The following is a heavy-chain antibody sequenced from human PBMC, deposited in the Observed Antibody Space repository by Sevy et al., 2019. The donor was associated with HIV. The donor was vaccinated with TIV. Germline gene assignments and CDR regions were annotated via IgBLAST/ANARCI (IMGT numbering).Heavy chain of an antibody. CDR1: GFTLSDYY. Sequence: GGSLRLSCAGSGFTLSDYYMSWIRQAPGKGLQWISYISGSGDAIYYADSVKGRFTISRDNAKNSVYLQMNSLRAEDTAVYYCARDHVKDGDLTDYYHFAMDVWGQGTTVSVSS. J-gene: IGHJ6*02. CDR3: ARDHVKDGDLTDYYHFAMDV. D-gene: IGHD4-17*01. V-gene: IGHV3-11*01. CDR2: ISGSGDAI.